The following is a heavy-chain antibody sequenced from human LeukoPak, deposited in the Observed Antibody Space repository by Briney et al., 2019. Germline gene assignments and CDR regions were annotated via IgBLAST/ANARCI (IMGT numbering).Heavy chain of an antibody. D-gene: IGHD4-11*01. CDR1: GGTFSSYA. J-gene: IGHJ5*02. CDR3: ARLPKSKNWFDP. CDR2: IIPIFGTA. V-gene: IGHV1-69*05. Sequence: SVKVSCKASGGTFSSYAISWVRQAPGQGLEWMGRIIPIFGTANYAQKFQGRVTITTDESTSTAYMELSSLRSEDTAVYYCARLPKSKNWFDPWGQGTLVTVSS.